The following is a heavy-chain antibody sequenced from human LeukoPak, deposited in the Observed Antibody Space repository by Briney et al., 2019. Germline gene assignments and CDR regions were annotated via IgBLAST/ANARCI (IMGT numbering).Heavy chain of an antibody. J-gene: IGHJ4*02. CDR3: ARDERLLSFLK. V-gene: IGHV3-20*04. Sequence: GGSLRLSCAASGFTFDDYGMSWVRQAPGKGLEWVSGINWNGDSTRYADSVKGRFTISRDNSKNTLYLQMNSLRAEDTAIYYCARDERLLSFLKWGQGTLVTVSS. D-gene: IGHD3-3*01. CDR2: INWNGDST. CDR1: GFTFDDYG.